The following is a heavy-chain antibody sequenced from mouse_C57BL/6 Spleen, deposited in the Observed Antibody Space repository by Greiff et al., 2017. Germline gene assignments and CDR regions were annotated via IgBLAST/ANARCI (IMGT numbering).Heavy chain of an antibody. J-gene: IGHJ2*01. CDR2: ISDGGSYT. Sequence: EVKLVESGGGLVKPGGSLKLSCAASGFTFSSYAMSWVRQTPEKRLEWVATISDGGSYTYYPDNVKGRFTISRDNTKNNLYLQLSHLKSEDTAMYYCARDRNGPDYWGQGTTLTVSS. CDR3: ARDRNGPDY. CDR1: GFTFSSYA. V-gene: IGHV5-4*01.